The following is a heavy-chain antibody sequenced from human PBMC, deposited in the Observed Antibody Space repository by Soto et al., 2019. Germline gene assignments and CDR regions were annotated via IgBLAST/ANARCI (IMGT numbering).Heavy chain of an antibody. CDR3: ARGGSRGAIFGVVGQNWFDP. V-gene: IGHV1-46*01. CDR2: INPSGGST. Sequence: ASVKVSCKASGYTFTSYYMHWVRQAPGQGLEWMGIINPSGGSTSYAQKFQGRVTMTRDTSTSTAYMELSSLRSEDTAVYYCARGGSRGAIFGVVGQNWFDPWGQGTLVTVSS. CDR1: GYTFTSYY. J-gene: IGHJ5*02. D-gene: IGHD3-3*01.